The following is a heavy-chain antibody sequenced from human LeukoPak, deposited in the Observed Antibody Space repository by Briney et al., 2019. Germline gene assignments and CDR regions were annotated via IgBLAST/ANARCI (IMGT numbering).Heavy chain of an antibody. V-gene: IGHV3-7*01. CDR2: IKQDGSEK. CDR1: GFTFSNYA. CDR3: ASSSRGYSGYDLLSAFDI. J-gene: IGHJ3*02. Sequence: PGGSLRLSCAASGFTFSNYAMHWVRQAPGKGLEWVANIKQDGSEKYYVDSVKGRFTISRDNAKNSLYLQMNSLRAEDTAVYYCASSSRGYSGYDLLSAFDIWGQGTMVTVSS. D-gene: IGHD5-12*01.